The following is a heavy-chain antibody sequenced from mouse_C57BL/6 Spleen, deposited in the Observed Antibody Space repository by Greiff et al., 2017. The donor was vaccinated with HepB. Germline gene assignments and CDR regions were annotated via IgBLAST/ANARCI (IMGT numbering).Heavy chain of an antibody. V-gene: IGHV1-61*01. J-gene: IGHJ4*01. CDR2: IYPSDSET. CDR3: ASTTVVATDYYAMDY. Sequence: VQLQQPGAELVRPGSSVKLSCKASGYTFTSYWMDWVKQRPGQGLEWIGNIYPSDSETHYNQKFKDKATLTVDKSSSTAYMQLSSLTSEDSAVYYCASTTVVATDYYAMDYWGQGTSVTVSS. CDR1: GYTFTSYW. D-gene: IGHD1-1*01.